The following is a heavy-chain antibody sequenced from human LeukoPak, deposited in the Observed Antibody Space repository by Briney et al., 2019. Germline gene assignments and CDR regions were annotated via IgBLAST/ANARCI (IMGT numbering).Heavy chain of an antibody. J-gene: IGHJ3*02. CDR1: GYTFTSYG. CDR2: ISAYNGNT. CDR3: ARDGGRYYYDSSGGFDI. V-gene: IGHV1-18*01. D-gene: IGHD3-22*01. Sequence: ASVKVSCKASGYTFTSYGISWVRQAPGQGLEWMGWISAYNGNTNYAQKLQGRVTMTADTSTSTAYTELRSLRSDDTAVYYCARDGGRYYYDSSGGFDIWGQGTMVTVSS.